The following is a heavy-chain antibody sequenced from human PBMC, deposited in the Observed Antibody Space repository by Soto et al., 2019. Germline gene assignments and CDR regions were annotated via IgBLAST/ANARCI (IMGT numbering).Heavy chain of an antibody. D-gene: IGHD4-17*01. Sequence: ASVKVSCKASGGTFSSYAISWVRQAPGQGLEWMGGIIPIFGTANYAQKFQGRVTITADESTSTAYMELSSLRSEDTAVYYCARGDYGDYVRWGYYYGMDVWGQGTTVTVSS. V-gene: IGHV1-69*13. J-gene: IGHJ6*02. CDR1: GGTFSSYA. CDR2: IIPIFGTA. CDR3: ARGDYGDYVRWGYYYGMDV.